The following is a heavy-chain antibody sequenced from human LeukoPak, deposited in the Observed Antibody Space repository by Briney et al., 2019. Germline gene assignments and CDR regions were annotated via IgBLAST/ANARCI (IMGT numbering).Heavy chain of an antibody. V-gene: IGHV3-11*01. CDR2: ISSSGSTI. CDR3: ARDSSGWYVY. Sequence: GGSLRLSCAASGLTFSDYYMSWIRQAPGKGLEWVSYISSSGSTIYSADSVKGRFTISSDNAKSSFYLQMNSLRAEHTAVYYCARDSSGWYVYWGQGTLVTVSS. CDR1: GLTFSDYY. D-gene: IGHD6-19*01. J-gene: IGHJ4*02.